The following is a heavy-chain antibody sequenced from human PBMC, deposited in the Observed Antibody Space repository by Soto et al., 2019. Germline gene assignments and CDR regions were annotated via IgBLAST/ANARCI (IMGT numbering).Heavy chain of an antibody. D-gene: IGHD2-2*01. J-gene: IGHJ4*02. Sequence: QVQLQQWGAGLLKPAETLSLTCGVYGGSFSGYYWSWIRQAPGKGLEWIGEINHNGLTNYAPSLKSRVTISVDMSKNQFSLRLTSVTAADTAVYYCARERMVPAGPLYYFDYWGQVTLVTVSS. CDR2: INHNGLT. CDR3: ARERMVPAGPLYYFDY. CDR1: GGSFSGYY. V-gene: IGHV4-34*02.